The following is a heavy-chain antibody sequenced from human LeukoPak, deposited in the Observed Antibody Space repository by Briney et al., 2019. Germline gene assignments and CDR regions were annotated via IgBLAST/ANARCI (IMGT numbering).Heavy chain of an antibody. Sequence: PVKVSCKASGGTFSSYAISWVRQAPGQGLEWMGGIIPIFGTANYAQKFQGRVTITADESTSTAYMELSSLRSEDTAVYYCARTYYYGSGRYPFGYWGQGTLVTVSS. D-gene: IGHD3-10*01. J-gene: IGHJ4*02. CDR3: ARTYYYGSGRYPFGY. CDR1: GGTFSSYA. CDR2: IIPIFGTA. V-gene: IGHV1-69*13.